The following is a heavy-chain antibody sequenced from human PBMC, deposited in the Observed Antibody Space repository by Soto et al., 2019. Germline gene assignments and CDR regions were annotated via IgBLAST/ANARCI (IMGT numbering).Heavy chain of an antibody. CDR1: GFTFDDYA. Sequence: GGSLRLSCAASGFTFDDYAMHWVRQAPGKGLEWVSGISWNSGSIGYADSVKGRFTISRDNAKNSLYLQMNSLRAEDTALYYCAKDRIAVANQLDYWGQGTLVTVSS. CDR3: AKDRIAVANQLDY. D-gene: IGHD6-19*01. V-gene: IGHV3-9*01. J-gene: IGHJ4*02. CDR2: ISWNSGSI.